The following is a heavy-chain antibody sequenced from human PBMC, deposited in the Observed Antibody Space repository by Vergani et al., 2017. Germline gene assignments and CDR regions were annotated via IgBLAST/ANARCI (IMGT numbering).Heavy chain of an antibody. CDR2: ISYDGSNK. D-gene: IGHD4-17*01. V-gene: IGHV3-30*18. CDR1: GFTFSSYG. Sequence: VQLVESGGGLVQPGRSLRLSCAASGFTFSSYGMHWVRQAPGKGLEWVAVISYDGSNKYYADSVKGRVTISRDNSKNTLYLQMNSLRAEDTAVYYCAKDRYGDYSYYYYGMDVWGQGTTVTVSS. CDR3: AKDRYGDYSYYYYGMDV. J-gene: IGHJ6*02.